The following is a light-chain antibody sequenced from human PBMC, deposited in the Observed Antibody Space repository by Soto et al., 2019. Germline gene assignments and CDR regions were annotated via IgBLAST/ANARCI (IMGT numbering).Light chain of an antibody. J-gene: IGKJ1*01. CDR3: QEYSDWPTWT. CDR1: QGITSY. CDR2: SAS. Sequence: IQLTQSPSSLSASVGDRVTITCRASQGITSYLAWYQQRPGKAPGLLIYSASTRATGIPARFSGSGSGTEFTLTISSLQSEDLAIYYCQEYSDWPTWTFGQGTKVDIK. V-gene: IGKV1-9*01.